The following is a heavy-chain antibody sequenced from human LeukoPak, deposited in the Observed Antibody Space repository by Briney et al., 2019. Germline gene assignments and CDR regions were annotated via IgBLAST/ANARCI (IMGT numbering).Heavy chain of an antibody. V-gene: IGHV3-53*01. J-gene: IGHJ4*02. Sequence: GSLSLTCSASSFTVNSNYLSWHRPAQGQGLKGVSVLYSGGSRYYADSVKGRFTISRDNAKNSQYLQMNSLRAEDTAVYYCARDRGKLEPSDYWGEGTLVTVSS. CDR2: LYSGGSR. CDR1: SFTVNSNY. CDR3: ARDRGKLEPSDY. D-gene: IGHD3-10*01.